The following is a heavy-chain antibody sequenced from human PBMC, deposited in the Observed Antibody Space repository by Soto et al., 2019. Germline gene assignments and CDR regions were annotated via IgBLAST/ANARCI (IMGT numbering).Heavy chain of an antibody. V-gene: IGHV1-18*01. CDR3: ARAEALAVAGTSFDY. D-gene: IGHD6-19*01. J-gene: IGHJ4*02. CDR2: ISAYNGNT. CDR1: GYTFTCYG. Sequence: QVQLVQSGAEVKKPGASVKVSCKASGYTFTCYGISWVRQAPGQGLEWMGWISAYNGNTNYAQKLQGRVTMTTDTSTSTAYMELRSLRSDDTAVYYCARAEALAVAGTSFDYWGQGTLVTVSS.